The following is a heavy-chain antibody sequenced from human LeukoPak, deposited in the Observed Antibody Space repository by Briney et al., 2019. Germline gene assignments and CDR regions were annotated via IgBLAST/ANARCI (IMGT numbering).Heavy chain of an antibody. J-gene: IGHJ4*02. V-gene: IGHV3-33*01. D-gene: IGHD2-2*01. Sequence: GGSLRLSCAASAFTFSHYGMHWVRQAPGKGLEWVAVIWYDGSNKYYADSVKGRFTISRDNSKNTLYLQMNSLRAEDTAVYYCARDVCSSTSCWHDYWGQGTLVTVSS. CDR3: ARDVCSSTSCWHDY. CDR1: AFTFSHYG. CDR2: IWYDGSNK.